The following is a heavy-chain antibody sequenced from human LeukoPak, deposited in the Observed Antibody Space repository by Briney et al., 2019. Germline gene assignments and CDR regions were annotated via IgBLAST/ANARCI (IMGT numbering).Heavy chain of an antibody. CDR1: GLTVSTNY. V-gene: IGHV3-66*02. CDR3: AKPEWELRYFDY. CDR2: IYSDGNT. Sequence: GGSLRLSCAASGLTVSTNYMSWVRQAPGKGLEWVSVIYSDGNTYYADSVKGRFTISRDNSRNTLHLQMSSLRVEDTAVYSCAKPEWELRYFDYWGQGTLVTVSS. J-gene: IGHJ4*02. D-gene: IGHD1-26*01.